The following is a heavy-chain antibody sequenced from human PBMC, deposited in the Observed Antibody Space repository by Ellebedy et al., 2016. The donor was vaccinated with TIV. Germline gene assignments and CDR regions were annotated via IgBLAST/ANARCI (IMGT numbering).Heavy chain of an antibody. D-gene: IGHD6-19*01. V-gene: IGHV3-66*01. J-gene: IGHJ4*02. CDR2: IYSGGST. CDR3: ARGAVGLDY. CDR1: GFTVSSNY. Sequence: GESLKISCAASGFTVSSNYMSWVRQAPGKGLEWVSVIYSGGSTYYADSVKGRFTISRDNSKNTLYLQMNSLRAEDTAVYYCARGAVGLDYWGQGTLVTVSS.